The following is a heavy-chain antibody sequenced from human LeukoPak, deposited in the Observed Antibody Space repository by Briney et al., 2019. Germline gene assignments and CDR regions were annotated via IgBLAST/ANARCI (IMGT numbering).Heavy chain of an antibody. V-gene: IGHV3-73*01. CDR1: GFTFSGSA. CDR2: IRSKANSYAT. Sequence: PGGSLRLSCAASGFTFSGSAMHWVRQASGKGLEWVGRIRSKANSYATAYAASVKGRFTISRDDSKNTAYLQMNSLKTEGTAVYYCTRASWIQLAYYYYYLDVWGKGTTVTVSS. D-gene: IGHD5-18*01. J-gene: IGHJ6*03. CDR3: TRASWIQLAYYYYYLDV.